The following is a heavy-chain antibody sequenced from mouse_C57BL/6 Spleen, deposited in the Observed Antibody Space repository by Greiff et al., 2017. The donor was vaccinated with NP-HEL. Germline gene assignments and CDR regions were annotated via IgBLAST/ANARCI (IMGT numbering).Heavy chain of an antibody. CDR2: IYPGDGDT. CDR1: GYAFSSSW. D-gene: IGHD1-1*01. CDR3: ASKGDYDGSSYIFAY. Sequence: QVQLKQSGPELVKPGASVKISCKASGYAFSSSWMNWVKQMPGKGLEWIGRIYPGDGDTNYNGKFKGKATLTADKSSSTAYMQLSSLTSEDSAVYFCASKGDYDGSSYIFAYWGQGTLVTVSA. V-gene: IGHV1-82*01. J-gene: IGHJ3*01.